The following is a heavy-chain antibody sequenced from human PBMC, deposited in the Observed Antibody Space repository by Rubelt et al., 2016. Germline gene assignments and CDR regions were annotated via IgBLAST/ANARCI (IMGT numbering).Heavy chain of an antibody. CDR3: ARSLGGSDY. J-gene: IGHJ4*02. V-gene: IGHV3-21*01. D-gene: IGHD1-26*01. Sequence: SMKARFTISRDNAKNSLCLQMNSLRAEDTSVYYCARSLGGSDYWGQGTLVTVSS.